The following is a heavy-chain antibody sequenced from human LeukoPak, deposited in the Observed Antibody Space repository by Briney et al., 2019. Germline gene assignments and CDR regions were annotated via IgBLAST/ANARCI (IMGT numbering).Heavy chain of an antibody. CDR3: ARGSTAGYNSSWYGFRN. D-gene: IGHD6-13*01. CDR2: INQDGSEK. Sequence: GGSLRLSCAASGFTFSGYWMSWVRQAPGKGLEWVANINQDGSEKYYVDSVKGRFTISRDNAKNSLFLQMGSLRVEDTAVYYCARGSTAGYNSSWYGFRNWGQGTLVSVSS. J-gene: IGHJ1*01. V-gene: IGHV3-7*01. CDR1: GFTFSGYW.